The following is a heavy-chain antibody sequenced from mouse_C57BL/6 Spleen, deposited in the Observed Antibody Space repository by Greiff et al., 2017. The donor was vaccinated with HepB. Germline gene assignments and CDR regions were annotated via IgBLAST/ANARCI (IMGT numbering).Heavy chain of an antibody. CDR2: INPSNGGT. D-gene: IGHD1-1*01. J-gene: IGHJ2*01. Sequence: VQLQQSGTELVKPGASVKLSCKASGYTFTSYWMHWVKQRPGQGLEWIGNINPSNGGTNYNEKFKSKATLTVDKSSSTAYMQLSSLTSEDSAVYYCAREGGYYGSPFDYWGQGTTLTVSS. CDR1: GYTFTSYW. CDR3: AREGGYYGSPFDY. V-gene: IGHV1-53*01.